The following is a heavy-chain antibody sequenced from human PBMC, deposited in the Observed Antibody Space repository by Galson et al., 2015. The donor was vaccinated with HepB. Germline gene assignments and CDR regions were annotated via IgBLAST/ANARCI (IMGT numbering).Heavy chain of an antibody. CDR3: ARSYSSPSGPDY. CDR1: GYSFTSYW. D-gene: IGHD6-6*01. CDR2: IYPGDSHT. Sequence: QSGAEVKKPGDSLKISCKSSGYSFTSYWIGWVRQMPGKGRECMWIIYPGDSHTRYSPSFHGQVTSSADESVSTAYLQWSSLKASDTAVYDGARSYSSPSGPDYWRQGTVGTVSS. V-gene: IGHV5-51*03. J-gene: IGHJ4*02.